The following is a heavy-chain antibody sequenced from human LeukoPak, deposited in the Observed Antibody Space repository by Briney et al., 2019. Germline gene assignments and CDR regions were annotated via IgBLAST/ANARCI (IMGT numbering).Heavy chain of an antibody. V-gene: IGHV3-21*04. CDR2: ISSSSSYI. J-gene: IGHJ4*02. CDR1: GFTFSSYS. CDR3: AKVTEWVPAAPLDY. D-gene: IGHD2-2*01. Sequence: GSLRLSCAASGFTFSSYSMNWVRQAPGKGLEWVSSISSSSSYIYYADSVKGRFTISRDNAKNSLYLQMNSLRAEDTAVYYCAKVTEWVPAAPLDYWGQGTLVTVSP.